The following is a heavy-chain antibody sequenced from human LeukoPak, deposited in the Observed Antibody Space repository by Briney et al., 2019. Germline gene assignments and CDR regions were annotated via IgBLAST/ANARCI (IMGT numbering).Heavy chain of an antibody. V-gene: IGHV1-2*02. J-gene: IGHJ4*02. Sequence: ASVKVSCKASGYTFTDYYMHWVRQAPGQGLEWMGWINPNSGGTNYAQKFQGRVTMTRDTSISTTYMELSRLRSDDTAVYYCAREGPIVGATHLVDYWGQGTLVAVSS. CDR3: AREGPIVGATHLVDY. CDR1: GYTFTDYY. CDR2: INPNSGGT. D-gene: IGHD1-26*01.